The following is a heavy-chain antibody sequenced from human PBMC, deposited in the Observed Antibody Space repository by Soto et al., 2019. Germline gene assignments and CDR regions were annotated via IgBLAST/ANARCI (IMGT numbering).Heavy chain of an antibody. V-gene: IGHV3-20*01. J-gene: IGHJ6*03. CDR2: ITWNGGST. CDR1: GFTFDDYG. D-gene: IGHD2-15*01. Sequence: EVQLVESGGGVVRPGGSLRLSCAASGFTFDDYGMSWVRQAPGKGLEWVSGITWNGGSTGYADSVKGRFTISRDNAKYSLCLQRSSRRAEDTALYHWARGRCSGGSCSYYYYMAVWGKGSKVTVSS. CDR3: ARGRCSGGSCSYYYYMAV.